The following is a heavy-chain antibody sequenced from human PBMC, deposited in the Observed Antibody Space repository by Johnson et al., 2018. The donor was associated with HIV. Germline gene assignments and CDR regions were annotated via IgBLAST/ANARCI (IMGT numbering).Heavy chain of an antibody. V-gene: IGHV3-64*01. CDR1: GFTFSSYA. D-gene: IGHD3-10*01. CDR3: ARPLRGVNAFDI. CDR2: ISSNGGST. Sequence: VQLVESGGGLVQPGGSLRLSCAASGFTFSSYAMHWVRQAPGKGLEYVSAISSNGGSTYYANSVKGRFTISRDNSKNTLYLQMNSLRAEDTAVYYCARPLRGVNAFDIWGQGTMVTVSS. J-gene: IGHJ3*02.